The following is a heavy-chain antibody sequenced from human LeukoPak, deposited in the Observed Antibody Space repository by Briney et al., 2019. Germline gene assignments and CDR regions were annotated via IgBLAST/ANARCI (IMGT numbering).Heavy chain of an antibody. J-gene: IGHJ4*02. CDR3: ARHGTLIVGGSFPFDY. CDR2: IYYSGST. D-gene: IGHD1-26*01. V-gene: IGHV4-39*01. CDR1: GGSISSSSYY. Sequence: PSETLSLTCTVSGGSISSSSYYWGWIRQPPGKGLEWIGSIYYSGSTYYNPSLKSRVTISVDTSKNQFSLKLSSVTAADTAVYCCARHGTLIVGGSFPFDYWGQGTLVSVSS.